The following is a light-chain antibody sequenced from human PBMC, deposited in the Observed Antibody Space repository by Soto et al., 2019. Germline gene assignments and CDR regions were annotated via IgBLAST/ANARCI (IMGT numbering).Light chain of an antibody. CDR3: QQYSSAST. CDR1: QSINNW. V-gene: IGKV1-5*03. CDR2: RAS. Sequence: DIQMTQSPSTLSASVGDRVTITCRASQSINNWLAWYQQKPGKAPKLLIYRASSLENGVPSRFSGRGTGTEFIFTIPSLQPDDFATYYCQQYSSASTFGQGTKVEI. J-gene: IGKJ1*01.